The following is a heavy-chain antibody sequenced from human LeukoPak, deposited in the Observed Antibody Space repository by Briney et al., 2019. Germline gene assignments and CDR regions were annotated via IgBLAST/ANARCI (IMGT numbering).Heavy chain of an antibody. CDR3: ARQGSNWYFEYFQH. CDR1: GGSISSSRNY. Sequence: SETLFLTCTVSGGSISSSRNYWGWIRQPPGKRLEWIGSIHYSGSTYYSPSLKSRVTISVDMSKNQFSLKLTSVTAADTAVYYCARQGSNWYFEYFQHWGQGTLVTVSS. CDR2: IHYSGST. V-gene: IGHV4-39*01. J-gene: IGHJ1*01. D-gene: IGHD4-11*01.